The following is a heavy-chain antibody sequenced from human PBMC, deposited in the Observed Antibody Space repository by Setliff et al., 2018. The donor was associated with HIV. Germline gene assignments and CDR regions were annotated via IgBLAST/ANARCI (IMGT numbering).Heavy chain of an antibody. CDR3: ARSKTFYDFWGGYYTHGAFKI. CDR2: IFYSGIT. J-gene: IGHJ3*02. Sequence: PSETLSLTCTVSGGSFTSRSYCWGWIRQPPGKGLEWIGSIFYSGITYYNPSLKSRVTISVDTSKNQFSLNLTSVTAADTAVYYCARSKTFYDFWGGYYTHGAFKIWGLGTMVTVSS. CDR1: GGSFTSRSYC. V-gene: IGHV4-39*01. D-gene: IGHD3-3*01.